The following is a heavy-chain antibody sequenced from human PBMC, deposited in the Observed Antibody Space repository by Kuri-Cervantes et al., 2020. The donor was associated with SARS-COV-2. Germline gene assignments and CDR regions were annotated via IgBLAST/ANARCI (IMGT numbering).Heavy chain of an antibody. J-gene: IGHJ4*02. CDR2: IYYSGST. D-gene: IGHD6-19*01. V-gene: IGHV4-59*01. CDR3: ARERGGQWLVRLGYFDY. Sequence: SETLSLTCTVSGGSISSYYWSWIRQPPGKGLVWIGYIYYSGSTNYNPSLKSRVTISVDTSKNQFSLKLSSVTAADTAVYYCARERGGQWLVRLGYFDYWGQGTLVTVSS. CDR1: GGSISSYY.